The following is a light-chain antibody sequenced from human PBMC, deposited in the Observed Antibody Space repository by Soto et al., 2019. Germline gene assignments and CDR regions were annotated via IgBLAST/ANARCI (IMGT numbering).Light chain of an antibody. J-gene: IGLJ1*01. CDR1: SSDVGGYNY. Sequence: QSALTQPASVSGSPGQSITLSCTGTSSDVGGYNYVSWYQQHPGKAPKLMIYEVSNRPSGVSNRFSGSTSGNAASLTISGLQADDEADYFCCSSAPESTYVFGTGTKVTVL. CDR3: CSSAPESTYV. V-gene: IGLV2-14*01. CDR2: EVS.